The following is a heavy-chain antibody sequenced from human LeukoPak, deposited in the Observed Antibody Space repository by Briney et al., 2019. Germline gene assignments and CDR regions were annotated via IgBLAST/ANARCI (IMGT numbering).Heavy chain of an antibody. V-gene: IGHV3-64D*09. Sequence: GGSQRLSCSASGFPFSSYAMHWVRQAPGKGLEYVSAISSNGGSTYYAHSVKGRFTISRDNSKNTLYLQMSSLRAEDTAVYYCVHGYSSGWYWFDPWGQGTLVTVSS. D-gene: IGHD6-19*01. CDR2: ISSNGGST. CDR3: VHGYSSGWYWFDP. CDR1: GFPFSSYA. J-gene: IGHJ5*02.